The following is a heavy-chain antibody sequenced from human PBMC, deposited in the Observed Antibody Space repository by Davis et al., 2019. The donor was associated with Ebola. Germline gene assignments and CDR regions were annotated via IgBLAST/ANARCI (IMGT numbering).Heavy chain of an antibody. Sequence: GESLKISCKASGYSFTNNWIGWVRQMPGKGLEWMGIIYPGDSDTRYSPSFQGQVTISADKSISTAYLQWSSLKASDTAMYYCARGGRWLQLLDYYFDYWGQGTLVTVSS. CDR2: IYPGDSDT. CDR3: ARGGRWLQLLDYYFDY. CDR1: GYSFTNNW. J-gene: IGHJ4*02. D-gene: IGHD5-24*01. V-gene: IGHV5-51*01.